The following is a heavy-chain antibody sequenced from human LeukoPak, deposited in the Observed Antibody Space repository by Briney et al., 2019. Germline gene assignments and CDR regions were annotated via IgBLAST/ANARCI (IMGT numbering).Heavy chain of an antibody. CDR1: GVSISSGSYY. V-gene: IGHV4-61*02. J-gene: IGHJ4*02. CDR2: IYTSGST. CDR3: ASDNN. Sequence: PSETLSLTCTVSGVSISSGSYYWSWIRQPAGKGLEWIGRIYTSGSTNYNPSLKSRVTISVDTSKNQFSLKLSSVTAADTAVYYCASDNNWGQGTLVTVSS. D-gene: IGHD2/OR15-2a*01.